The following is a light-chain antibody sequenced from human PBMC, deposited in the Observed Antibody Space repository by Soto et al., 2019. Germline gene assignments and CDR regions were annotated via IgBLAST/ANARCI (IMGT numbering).Light chain of an antibody. J-gene: IGLJ2*01. CDR3: QSYDSSLSVV. Sequence: QSVLTQPPSVSGAPGQRVTISCTGSSSNIGADYDVHWYQHLPGTAPKLLIYGNTNRPSGVPDRFSGSKSGTSASLAIAGLQAEDEADYYCQSYDSSLSVVFGGGTKVTVL. V-gene: IGLV1-40*01. CDR1: SSNIGADYD. CDR2: GNT.